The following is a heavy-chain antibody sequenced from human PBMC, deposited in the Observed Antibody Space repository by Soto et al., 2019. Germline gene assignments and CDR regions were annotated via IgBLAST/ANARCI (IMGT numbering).Heavy chain of an antibody. CDR1: GFTFDDYA. D-gene: IGHD3-3*01. CDR2: ISWNSGSI. V-gene: IGHV3-9*01. CDR3: AKGPLTYYDFWSGSGGWFDP. Sequence: GGSLRLSCAASGFTFDDYAMHWVRQAPGKGLEWVSGISWNSGSIGYADSVKGRFTISRDNAKNSLYLQMNSLRAEDTALYYCAKGPLTYYDFWSGSGGWFDPWGQGTLVTVSS. J-gene: IGHJ5*02.